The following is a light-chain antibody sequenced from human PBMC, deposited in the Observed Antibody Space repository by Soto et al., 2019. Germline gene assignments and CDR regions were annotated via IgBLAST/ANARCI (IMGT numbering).Light chain of an antibody. CDR1: QSVISNY. Sequence: EIVLTQSPATLSLSPGERATLSCRASQSVISNYLAWYQQKPGQAPRLLIYDASSRATGIPDRFIGSGSGTDFTLTVSRLEPEDFAVYYCQQFGDSLTFGGGTK. CDR2: DAS. V-gene: IGKV3-20*01. J-gene: IGKJ4*01. CDR3: QQFGDSLT.